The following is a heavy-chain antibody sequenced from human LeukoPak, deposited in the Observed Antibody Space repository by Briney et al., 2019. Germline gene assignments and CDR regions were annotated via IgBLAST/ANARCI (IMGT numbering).Heavy chain of an antibody. V-gene: IGHV1-69*05. J-gene: IGHJ4*01. D-gene: IGHD3-22*01. Sequence: SVKVSCKASGGTFSSYAISWVRQAPGQGLEWMGGIIPIFGTANYAQKFQGRVTITTDESTSTAYMELSSLRSEDTAVYYCASWYYYDSSGSRYYFDSWGDGTLVTVSS. CDR2: IIPIFGTA. CDR3: ASWYYYDSSGSRYYFDS. CDR1: GGTFSSYA.